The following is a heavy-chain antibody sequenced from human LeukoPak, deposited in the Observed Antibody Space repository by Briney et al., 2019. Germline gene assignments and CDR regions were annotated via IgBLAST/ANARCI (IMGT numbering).Heavy chain of an antibody. CDR1: GFTFSTYT. CDR3: ARDRLLEDRDYNSYYCMDV. CDR2: ISSSSNYI. V-gene: IGHV3-21*01. J-gene: IGHJ6*03. Sequence: PGGSLRLSCAVSGFTFSTYTMNWVRQAPGKGLEWVSSISSSSNYIYYADSVRGRFTISRDNAKNSLSLQMNSLRAEDTAVYYCARDRLLEDRDYNSYYCMDVWGMGTTVTVSS. D-gene: IGHD1-1*01.